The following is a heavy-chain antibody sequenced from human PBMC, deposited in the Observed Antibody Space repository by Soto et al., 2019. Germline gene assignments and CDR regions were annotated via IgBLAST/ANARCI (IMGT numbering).Heavy chain of an antibody. V-gene: IGHV3-9*01. Sequence: GGSLRLSCAASGFTFDDYAMHWVRQAPGKGLEWVSGISWNSGSIGYADSVKGRFTISRDNAKNSLYLQMNSLRAEDTALYYCAKDILRYFDWLPTSGFDYWGQGTLVTVSS. J-gene: IGHJ4*02. CDR3: AKDILRYFDWLPTSGFDY. D-gene: IGHD3-9*01. CDR2: ISWNSGSI. CDR1: GFTFDDYA.